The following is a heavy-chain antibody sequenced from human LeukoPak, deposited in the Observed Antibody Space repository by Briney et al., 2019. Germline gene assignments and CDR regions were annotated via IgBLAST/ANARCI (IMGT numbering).Heavy chain of an antibody. CDR2: ISGGTGTP. CDR3: AKGVAGLDY. D-gene: IGHD6-19*01. CDR1: GFSFSNYA. V-gene: IGHV3-23*01. J-gene: IGHJ4*02. Sequence: SGGSLRLSCAASGFSFSNYAMSWVRQAPGKGLEWVSGISGGTGTPFYADSVKGRFTISRDNSKNTLYLQMNSLRDEDTAVYYCAKGVAGLDYWGQGTLVTVSS.